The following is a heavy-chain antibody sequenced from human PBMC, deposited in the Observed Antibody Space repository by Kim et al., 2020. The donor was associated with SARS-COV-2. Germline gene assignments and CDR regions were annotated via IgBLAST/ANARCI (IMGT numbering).Heavy chain of an antibody. D-gene: IGHD6-13*01. CDR3: ARIGYSSSCTDY. Sequence: GGSLRLSCVASGFSFDNYWMSLVRQAPGKGLEWVANIKQDGGQIYYLDSLKGRFTISRDNAKNSVYLQLNSLRAEDTAVYYCARIGYSSSCTDYWGQGTL. J-gene: IGHJ4*02. V-gene: IGHV3-7*01. CDR1: GFSFDNYW. CDR2: IKQDGGQI.